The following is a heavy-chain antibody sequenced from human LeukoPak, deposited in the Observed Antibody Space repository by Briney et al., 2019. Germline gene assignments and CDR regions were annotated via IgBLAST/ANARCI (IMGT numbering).Heavy chain of an antibody. CDR2: MNPNSGNT. CDR1: GYTFTSCE. Sequence: ASVKVSCKASGYTFTSCEINWVRQATGQGLEWMGWMNPNSGNTGYAQKFQGRVTMTRNTSISTAYMELSSLRSEDTAVYYCARDSSSWSHYYGMDVWGQGTTVTVSS. V-gene: IGHV1-8*01. D-gene: IGHD6-13*01. CDR3: ARDSSSWSHYYGMDV. J-gene: IGHJ6*02.